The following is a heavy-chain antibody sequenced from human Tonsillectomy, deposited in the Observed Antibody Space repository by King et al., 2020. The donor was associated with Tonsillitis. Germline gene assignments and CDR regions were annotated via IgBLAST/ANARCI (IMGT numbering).Heavy chain of an antibody. V-gene: IGHV3-30*03. D-gene: IGHD3-3*01. CDR1: GFDFSSYG. CDR2: ITSDGNDK. CDR3: VRVRGHNFWDYMDV. Sequence: VQLVESGGGVIQPGRSLRLSCAASGFDFSSYGMHWVRQAPGKGLDWVAVITSDGNDKIYADSVKGRFTISRDTSKSTLYLEMNSLRIEDTAVYYCVRVRGHNFWDYMDVWGKGTTVAVSS. J-gene: IGHJ6*03.